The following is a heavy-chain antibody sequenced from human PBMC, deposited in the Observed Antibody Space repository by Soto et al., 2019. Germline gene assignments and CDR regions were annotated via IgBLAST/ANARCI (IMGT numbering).Heavy chain of an antibody. Sequence: SETLSLTCAVSGGSISSGGYSWSWIWQPPGKGLEWIGYIYHSGSTYYNPSLKSRVTISVDRSKNQFSLKLSSVTAADTAVYYCGGLEGYSSSPYYFDYWGQGTLVTVSS. CDR2: IYHSGST. CDR3: GGLEGYSSSPYYFDY. D-gene: IGHD6-6*01. J-gene: IGHJ4*02. CDR1: GGSISSGGYS. V-gene: IGHV4-30-2*01.